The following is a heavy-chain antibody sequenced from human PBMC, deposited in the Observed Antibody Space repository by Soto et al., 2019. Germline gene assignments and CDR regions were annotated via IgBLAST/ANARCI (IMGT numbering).Heavy chain of an antibody. CDR1: GFIFSSYS. D-gene: IGHD3-10*01. CDR2: VSADGTKT. J-gene: IGHJ4*02. Sequence: GGSLRLSCAASGFIFSSYSMHWVRQAPGKGLEWVALVSADGTKTDYADSVKGRFTISRDNSKNTLWLQMNSLRAEDTAVYYCAKDRYYSEPGSFDYWGQGTLVTVSS. CDR3: AKDRYYSEPGSFDY. V-gene: IGHV3-30*18.